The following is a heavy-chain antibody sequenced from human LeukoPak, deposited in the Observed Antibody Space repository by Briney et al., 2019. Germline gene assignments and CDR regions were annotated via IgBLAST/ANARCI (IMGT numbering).Heavy chain of an antibody. D-gene: IGHD3/OR15-3a*01. Sequence: GGSLRLSCAASGLSGRLYAMSWVRQAPGKGLEWVGRIKTKTDGGTTDYVAPVKGRFTISRDDSKNTLYLQMNSLKTEDTAVYYCTTGTVYWGQGTLVTVSS. CDR1: GLSGRLYA. J-gene: IGHJ4*02. V-gene: IGHV3-15*01. CDR2: IKTKTDGGTT. CDR3: TTGTVY.